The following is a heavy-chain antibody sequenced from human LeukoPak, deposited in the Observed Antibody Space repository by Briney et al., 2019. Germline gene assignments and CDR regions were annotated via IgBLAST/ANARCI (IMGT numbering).Heavy chain of an antibody. CDR1: GFTFSSYA. Sequence: GRSLRLSCAASGFTFSSYAMHWVRQAPGKGLEWVAVISYDGSNKYYADSVKGRFTISRDNSKNTLYLQMNSLRAEDTAVYYCAKDWNGGKDYWGQGTLVTVSS. V-gene: IGHV3-30-3*01. D-gene: IGHD4-23*01. CDR2: ISYDGSNK. J-gene: IGHJ4*02. CDR3: AKDWNGGKDY.